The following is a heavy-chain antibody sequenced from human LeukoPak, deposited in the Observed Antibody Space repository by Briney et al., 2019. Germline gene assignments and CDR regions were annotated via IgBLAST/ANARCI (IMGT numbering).Heavy chain of an antibody. CDR3: ARDADPYRPFIAAAGFLY. CDR1: GGTFSSYA. V-gene: IGHV1-69*04. CDR2: IIPILGIA. J-gene: IGHJ4*02. Sequence: SVKVSCKASGGTFSSYAISWVRQAPGQGLEWMGRIIPILGIANYAQKFQGRVTITADKSTSTAYMEMSSLRSEDTAVYYCARDADPYRPFIAAAGFLYWGQGTLVTVSS. D-gene: IGHD6-13*01.